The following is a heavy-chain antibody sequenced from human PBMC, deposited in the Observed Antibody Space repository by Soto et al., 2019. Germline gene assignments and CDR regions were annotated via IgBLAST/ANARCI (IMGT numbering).Heavy chain of an antibody. Sequence: SETLTHTCAVYGGSFSGYYWTWIRQPPGTGLEWIGEINHSGSTNYNPSLKSRVTISVDTSKNQFSLKLTSVTAADTAVYYCARLGAYYQSLDPWGPGTLVTVSS. CDR3: ARLGAYYQSLDP. J-gene: IGHJ5*02. D-gene: IGHD2-21*01. V-gene: IGHV4-34*01. CDR1: GGSFSGYY. CDR2: INHSGST.